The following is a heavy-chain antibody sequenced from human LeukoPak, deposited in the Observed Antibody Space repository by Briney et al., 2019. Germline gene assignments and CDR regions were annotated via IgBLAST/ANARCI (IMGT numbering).Heavy chain of an antibody. D-gene: IGHD6-19*01. J-gene: IGHJ4*02. CDR3: ASPKYTSGPFNY. Sequence: PGRSLRLSCAASGFTFSSYGMHWVRQAPGKGLESVSVMYNTGSTYYADSVKGRFSISRDNSKNTLDLQMNSLRAEDTAVYYCASPKYTSGPFNYWGQGTLVIVSS. CDR2: MYNTGST. V-gene: IGHV3-NL1*01. CDR1: GFTFSSYG.